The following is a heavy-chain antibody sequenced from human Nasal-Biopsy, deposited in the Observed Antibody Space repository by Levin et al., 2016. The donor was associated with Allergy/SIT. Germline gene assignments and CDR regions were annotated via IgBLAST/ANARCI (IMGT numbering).Heavy chain of an antibody. V-gene: IGHV1-46*01. J-gene: IGHJ3*01. Sequence: ASVKVSCKASGYTFSTHYVHWLRQAPGQGLQWMGVINPSSGRTGYTQIFQGRLTMTSDTSTRSVYMEVTNVKSEDTALYFCARGSQVGDEEDSAFDVWGQGTMVTVSS. CDR2: INPSSGRT. D-gene: IGHD1-26*01. CDR3: ARGSQVGDEEDSAFDV. CDR1: GYTFSTHY.